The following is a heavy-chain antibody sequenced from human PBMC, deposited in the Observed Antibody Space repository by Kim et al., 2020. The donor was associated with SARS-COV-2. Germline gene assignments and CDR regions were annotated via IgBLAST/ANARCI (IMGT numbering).Heavy chain of an antibody. V-gene: IGHV1-3*01. CDR2: DNT. J-gene: IGHJ4*02. D-gene: IGHD6-19*01. Sequence: DNTKNSQKFQGRVTITRDTSASTAYMELTSLRSEDTAIYYCARGSGWAFDYWGQGTLVPVAS. CDR3: ARGSGWAFDY.